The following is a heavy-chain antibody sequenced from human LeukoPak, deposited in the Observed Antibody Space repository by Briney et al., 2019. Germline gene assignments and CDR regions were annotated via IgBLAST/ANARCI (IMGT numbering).Heavy chain of an antibody. Sequence: GGSLRLSCAASGFTFSNYIMNWVRQAPGKGLGWVSSISSSSSYIYYADSVKGRFTISRDNAKNSLYLQMNSLRAEDTAVYYCARVVVAVQYVMDVWGQGTTVTVSS. J-gene: IGHJ6*02. D-gene: IGHD2-15*01. CDR3: ARVVVAVQYVMDV. CDR1: GFTFSNYI. V-gene: IGHV3-21*01. CDR2: ISSSSSYI.